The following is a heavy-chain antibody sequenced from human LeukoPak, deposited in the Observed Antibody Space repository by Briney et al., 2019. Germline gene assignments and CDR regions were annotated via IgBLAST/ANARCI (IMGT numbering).Heavy chain of an antibody. V-gene: IGHV1-69*04. D-gene: IGHD2-2*02. J-gene: IGHJ6*02. CDR3: ARLNCSSTSCYKGLYYYYYYGMDV. CDR2: IISILGIA. Sequence: ASVTVSCKCSGGTFTIYAISWVRQAPGQGLEWMGRIISILGIAHNAQKFQGRVTITADKSTSTAYMELSSLRSEDTAVYYCARLNCSSTSCYKGLYYYYYYGMDVWGQGTTVTVSS. CDR1: GGTFTIYA.